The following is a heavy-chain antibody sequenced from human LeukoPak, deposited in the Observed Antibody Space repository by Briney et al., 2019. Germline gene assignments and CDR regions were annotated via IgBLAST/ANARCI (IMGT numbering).Heavy chain of an antibody. CDR3: ANQYSSSLYYFDY. CDR1: GFTFSSYA. J-gene: IGHJ4*02. Sequence: GGSLRLSCAASGFTFSSYAMSWVRQAPGKGLEWVSAISGSGGNTYYADSVKGRFTISRDNSKNTLYLQMNSLRAEDTAVYYCANQYSSSLYYFDYWGQGTLVTVSS. D-gene: IGHD6-13*01. CDR2: ISGSGGNT. V-gene: IGHV3-23*01.